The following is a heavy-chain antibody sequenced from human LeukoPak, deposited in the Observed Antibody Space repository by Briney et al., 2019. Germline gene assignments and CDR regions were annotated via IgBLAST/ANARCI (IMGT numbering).Heavy chain of an antibody. CDR1: GDSISSHY. CDR3: ARGIAAAGGPIIPYYFD. D-gene: IGHD6-13*01. V-gene: IGHV4-38-2*02. J-gene: IGHJ4*02. Sequence: SETLSLTCTVSGDSISSHYWTWIRQPPGKGLEWIGSIYHSGSTYYNPSLKSRVTTSVDTSKNQFSLKLSSVTAADTAVYYCARGIAAAGGPIIPYYFDWGQGTLVTVSS. CDR2: IYHSGST.